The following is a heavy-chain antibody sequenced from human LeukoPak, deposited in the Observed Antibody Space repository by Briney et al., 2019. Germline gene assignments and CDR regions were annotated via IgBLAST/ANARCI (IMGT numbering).Heavy chain of an antibody. CDR1: GFTFSSYA. CDR3: AKGGYCSGGSCYSNAFDI. J-gene: IGHJ3*02. Sequence: GGSLRLSCAASGFTFSSYAMHWVRQAPGKGLEWVAFIRYDGSNKSYADSVKGRFTISRDNSKNTLYLQMNSLRAEDTAVYYCAKGGYCSGGSCYSNAFDIWGQGTMVTVSS. V-gene: IGHV3-30*02. CDR2: IRYDGSNK. D-gene: IGHD2-15*01.